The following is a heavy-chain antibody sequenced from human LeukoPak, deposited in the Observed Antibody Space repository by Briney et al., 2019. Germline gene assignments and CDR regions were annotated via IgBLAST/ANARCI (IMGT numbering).Heavy chain of an antibody. CDR2: INPNCGGT. D-gene: IGHD3-22*01. CDR1: GYTFTCYY. V-gene: IGHV1-2*04. J-gene: IGHJ6*02. CDR3: ARDAPSIYYDSSGYSYYYYGMDV. Sequence: ASVKVSCKASGYTFTCYYMHWVRQAPGQGLEWMGWINPNCGGTNYAQKFQGWVTMTTDTSISTAYMELSRLRSDDTAVYYCARDAPSIYYDSSGYSYYYYGMDVWGQGTTVTVSS.